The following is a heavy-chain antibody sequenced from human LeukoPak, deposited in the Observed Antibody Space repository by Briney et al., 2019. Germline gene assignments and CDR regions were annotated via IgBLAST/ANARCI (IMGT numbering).Heavy chain of an antibody. V-gene: IGHV3-23*01. D-gene: IGHD2-15*01. J-gene: IGHJ4*02. CDR3: AKGRGYCTGGSCYSDY. CDR1: GFTFSNYA. Sequence: GGSLRLSCTASGFTFSNYAMSWVRQAPGKGLEWVSTISGSDGSTYYADSVKGRFTISRDNSKNTLYLQMNSLRVEDTAIYYCAKGRGYCTGGSCYSDYWGQGTQVTVSS. CDR2: ISGSDGST.